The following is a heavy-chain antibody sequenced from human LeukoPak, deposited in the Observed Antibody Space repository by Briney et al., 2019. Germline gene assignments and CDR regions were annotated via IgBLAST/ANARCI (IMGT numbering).Heavy chain of an antibody. CDR2: ISSSSSYI. D-gene: IGHD2-2*01. V-gene: IGHV3-21*01. Sequence: GGSLRLSCAASGFTFSSYSMNWVRQAPGKGLEWVSSISSSSSYIYYAESVKGRFTISRDNAKNSLYLQMNSLRAEDTAVYYCAGGFDCSSTSCYVFFRGDYYYGMDVWGQGTTVTVSS. J-gene: IGHJ6*02. CDR1: GFTFSSYS. CDR3: AGGFDCSSTSCYVFFRGDYYYGMDV.